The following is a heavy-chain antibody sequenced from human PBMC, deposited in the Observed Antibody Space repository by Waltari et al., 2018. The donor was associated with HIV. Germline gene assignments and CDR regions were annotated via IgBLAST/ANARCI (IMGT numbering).Heavy chain of an antibody. J-gene: IGHJ4*02. CDR3: TRDSRGYDYGLPDY. V-gene: IGHV3-49*04. CDR1: GFTFGYAA. D-gene: IGHD5-18*01. Sequence: EVQLVESGGGLVQPGRSLRLSCTTSGFTFGYAAITWVRQAPGKGLGWIGFIRSTVYGGTTEYAASVKGRFTISRDDSKSIAYLQMDSLKTEDTAIYYCTRDSRGYDYGLPDYRGRGTLVTVSS. CDR2: IRSTVYGGTT.